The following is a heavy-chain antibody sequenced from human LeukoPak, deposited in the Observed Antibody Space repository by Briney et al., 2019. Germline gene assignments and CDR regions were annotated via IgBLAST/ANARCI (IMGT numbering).Heavy chain of an antibody. CDR3: ARVVDYYDSSGYERGIDY. CDR2: INPNSGGT. Sequence: ASVKVSCKASGYTFTGYYMHWVRQAPAQGLEWMGWINPNSGGTNYAQKFQGRVTMTRDTSISTAYMELSRLRTDDTAVYYCARVVDYYDSSGYERGIDYWGQGTLVTVSS. V-gene: IGHV1-2*02. D-gene: IGHD3-22*01. J-gene: IGHJ4*02. CDR1: GYTFTGYY.